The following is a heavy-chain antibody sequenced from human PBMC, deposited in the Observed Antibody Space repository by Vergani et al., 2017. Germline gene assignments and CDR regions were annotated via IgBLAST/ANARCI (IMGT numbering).Heavy chain of an antibody. CDR1: GFTVSSNY. CDR2: IYSGGST. CDR3: ARIRSHTQGDY. V-gene: IGHV3-53*01. D-gene: IGHD4-17*01. J-gene: IGHJ4*02. Sequence: EVQLVESGGGLIQPGGSLRLSCAASGFTVSSNYMSWVRQAPGKGLEWGSVIYSGGSTYYADSVKGRITLSSDNSKNTLYLQRNSLRAEDTAVYYCARIRSHTQGDYWGQGTLVTVSS.